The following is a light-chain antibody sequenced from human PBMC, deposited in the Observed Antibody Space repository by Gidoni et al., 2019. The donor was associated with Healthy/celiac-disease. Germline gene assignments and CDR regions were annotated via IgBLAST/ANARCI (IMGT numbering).Light chain of an antibody. J-gene: IGKJ3*01. CDR2: LAS. CDR3: QQYYSTPPVT. Sequence: DIVMTQSPDSLAVSLGERATINCKSSQSVLYSPNNKNYLAWYQQKPGQPPKLLIYLASTRESGVPDRFSGSGFGTDFTLTIRSLQAEDVAVYYCQQYYSTPPVTFGPGTKVDIK. CDR1: QSVLYSPNNKNY. V-gene: IGKV4-1*01.